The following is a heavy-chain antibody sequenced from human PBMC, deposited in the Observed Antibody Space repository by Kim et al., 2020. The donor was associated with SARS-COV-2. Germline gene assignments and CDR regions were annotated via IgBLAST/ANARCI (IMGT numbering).Heavy chain of an antibody. CDR2: VSSSGGTT. Sequence: GGSLRLSCAASGFTFSSYAMSWVRQAPGKGLEWVSGVSSSGGTTYYADSVKGRFTISRDNSMNTLYLQMNSLRVEDTAEYYCAKPYSSSYDGRNDDWGQGTLVTVSS. CDR3: AKPYSSSYDGRNDD. J-gene: IGHJ4*02. D-gene: IGHD5-12*01. V-gene: IGHV3-23*01. CDR1: GFTFSSYA.